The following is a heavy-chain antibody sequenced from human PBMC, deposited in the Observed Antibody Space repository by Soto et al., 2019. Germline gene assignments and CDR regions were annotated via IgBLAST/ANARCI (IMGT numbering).Heavy chain of an antibody. CDR1: GGSFSGYY. Sequence: QVQLQQWGAGLLKPSETLSLTCAVYGGSFSGYYWSWIRQPPGKGLEGIGEINHSGSTNYNPSLKSRVTISVDTSKNQFSLKLSSVTAADTAVYYCARGRRHSSGYYYGVHFAYWGQGTLVTVSS. V-gene: IGHV4-34*01. J-gene: IGHJ4*02. CDR3: ARGRRHSSGYYYGVHFAY. CDR2: INHSGST. D-gene: IGHD3-22*01.